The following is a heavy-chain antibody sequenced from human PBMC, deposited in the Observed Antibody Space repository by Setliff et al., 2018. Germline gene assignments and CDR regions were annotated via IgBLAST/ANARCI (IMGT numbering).Heavy chain of an antibody. CDR2: INPNSGGA. CDR3: ARINFYVSSGYYYASDY. D-gene: IGHD3-22*01. CDR1: GYIFAGYY. V-gene: IGHV1-2*02. J-gene: IGHJ4*02. Sequence: ASVKVSCKASGYIFAGYYMHWVRQAPGQGLEWMGWINPNSGGANYAQKFQGRVTMTRDTSISTGYMELSRLRSDDTAVYYCARINFYVSSGYYYASDYWGQGTLVTVSS.